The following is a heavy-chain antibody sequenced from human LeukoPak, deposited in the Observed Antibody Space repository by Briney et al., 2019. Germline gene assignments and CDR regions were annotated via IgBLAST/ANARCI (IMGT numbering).Heavy chain of an antibody. CDR2: ISHDGSSK. CDR1: GFTFSTYA. D-gene: IGHD6-6*01. Sequence: GGSLRLSCAASGFTFSTYAMNWVRQAPGKGLEWVAVISHDGSSKYLADSVKGRCTISRDNSKNTLYLQMNSLRAEDTAVYYCARDLTSSSGDYWGQGTLVTVSS. V-gene: IGHV3-30*04. CDR3: ARDLTSSSGDY. J-gene: IGHJ4*02.